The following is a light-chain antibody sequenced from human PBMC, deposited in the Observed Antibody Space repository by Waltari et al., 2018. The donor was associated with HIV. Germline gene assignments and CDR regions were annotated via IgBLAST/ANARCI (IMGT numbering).Light chain of an antibody. CDR1: GSDVGGYNY. CDR2: AVS. Sequence: QSALTQPAFVSGSRGESITLSCTGTGSDVGGYNYVSWYQQQPGKAPKLLIYAVSNRPSGVSNRFSGSKSGNTASLTVSGLQTEDEADYYCSSYTNRVTWVFGGGTRLTVL. CDR3: SSYTNRVTWV. J-gene: IGLJ3*02. V-gene: IGLV2-14*01.